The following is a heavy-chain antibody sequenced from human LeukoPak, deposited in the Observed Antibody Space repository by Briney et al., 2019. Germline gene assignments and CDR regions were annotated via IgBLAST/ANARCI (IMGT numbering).Heavy chain of an antibody. Sequence: GGSLRLSCAASGFTFSSYAMSWVRQAPGKGLEWVSGISGSGGSTYYADSVKGRFTISRDNSKNTLYLQMNSLRAEDTAVYYCAKASGTGYSGPVGLGFFDYWGQGTLVTVSS. D-gene: IGHD6-13*01. CDR2: ISGSGGST. J-gene: IGHJ4*02. CDR1: GFTFSSYA. CDR3: AKASGTGYSGPVGLGFFDY. V-gene: IGHV3-23*01.